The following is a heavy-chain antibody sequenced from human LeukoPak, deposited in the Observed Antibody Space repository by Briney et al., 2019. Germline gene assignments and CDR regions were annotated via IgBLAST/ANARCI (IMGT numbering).Heavy chain of an antibody. Sequence: GGSLRLSCAASGFTFSSYAMHWVRQAPGKGLEWVAVISYDGSNKYYADSVKGRFTISRDNAKNSLYLQMSNLRAEDTAIYYCAGRTFGGESPAFDYWGQGTLVTVSS. CDR2: ISYDGSNK. V-gene: IGHV3-30-3*01. CDR3: AGRTFGGESPAFDY. D-gene: IGHD2-21*01. J-gene: IGHJ4*02. CDR1: GFTFSSYA.